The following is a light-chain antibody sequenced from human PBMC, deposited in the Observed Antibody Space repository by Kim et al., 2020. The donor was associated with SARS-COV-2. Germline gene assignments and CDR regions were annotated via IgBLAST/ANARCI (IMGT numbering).Light chain of an antibody. CDR1: SSDVGGYNY. J-gene: IGLJ3*02. CDR3: CSYAGSYNWV. Sequence: GQPVTISCTGTSSDVGGYNYVSWYQQHPGRAPKLMIYDVSKRPSGVPDRFSGSKSGNTASLTISGLQAEDEADYYCCSYAGSYNWVFGGGTQLTVL. V-gene: IGLV2-11*01. CDR2: DVS.